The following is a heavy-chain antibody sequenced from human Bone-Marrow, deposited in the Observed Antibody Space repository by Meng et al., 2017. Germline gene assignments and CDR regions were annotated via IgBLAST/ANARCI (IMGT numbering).Heavy chain of an antibody. D-gene: IGHD1-26*01. CDR3: ARESGSSYPGYQFDY. J-gene: IGHJ4*02. CDR1: GESFSGYY. V-gene: IGHV4-34*01. Sequence: QVQLQQWGAGLLKPSETLSLTCAVYGESFSGYYWSWIRQPPGKGLEWIGGSDHSGSTNYNPSLKSRVTISVDTSKNQFSLRLSSVTAADTAVYYCARESGSSYPGYQFDYWGQGTLVTVSS. CDR2: SDHSGST.